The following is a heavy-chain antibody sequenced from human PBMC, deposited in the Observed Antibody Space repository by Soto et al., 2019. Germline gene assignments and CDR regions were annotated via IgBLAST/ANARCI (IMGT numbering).Heavy chain of an antibody. V-gene: IGHV4-30-4*01. CDR1: GGSISSSYYF. CDR3: ARGPYGDKVDY. D-gene: IGHD3-16*01. Sequence: SETLSLTCTVSGGSISSSYYFWSWIRQSPGRGLEWIGHIYDGGSTYSNPSLRSRVSMSVDTSKTQFSLDLSSVTAADTAVYYCARGPYGDKVDYWGQGALVP. CDR2: IYDGGST. J-gene: IGHJ4*02.